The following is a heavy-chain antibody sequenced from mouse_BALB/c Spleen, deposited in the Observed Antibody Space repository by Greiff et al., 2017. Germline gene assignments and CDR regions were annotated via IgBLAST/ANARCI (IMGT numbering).Heavy chain of an antibody. CDR1: GFTFNTYA. J-gene: IGHJ2*01. V-gene: IGHV10-1*02. D-gene: IGHD2-10*01. CDR3: VREGRTYYGNHGGYFDY. Sequence: EVQGVESGGGLVQPKGSLKLSCAASGFTFNTYAMNWVRQAPGKGLEWVARIRSKSNNYATYYADSVKDRFTISRDDSQSMLYLQMNNLKTEDTAMYYCVREGRTYYGNHGGYFDYWGQGTTLTVSS. CDR2: IRSKSNNYAT.